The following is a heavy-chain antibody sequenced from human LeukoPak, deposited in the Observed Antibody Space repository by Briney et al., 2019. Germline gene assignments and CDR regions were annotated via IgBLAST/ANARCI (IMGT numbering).Heavy chain of an antibody. CDR2: ISSSSSKI. Sequence: GGSLRLSCAASGFTVSSNYMSWVRQAPGKGLEWVSYISSSSSKIYYADSVKGRFTISRDNAKNSLYLQMNSLRAEDTAVYYCARGWLQFLWAFDYWGQGTLVTVSS. D-gene: IGHD5-24*01. V-gene: IGHV3-48*01. J-gene: IGHJ4*02. CDR3: ARGWLQFLWAFDY. CDR1: GFTVSSNY.